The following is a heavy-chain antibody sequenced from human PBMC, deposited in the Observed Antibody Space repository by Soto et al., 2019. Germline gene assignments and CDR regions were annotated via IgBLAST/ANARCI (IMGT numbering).Heavy chain of an antibody. J-gene: IGHJ6*02. V-gene: IGHV1-69*13. Sequence: SVKVSCKASGGTFSSYAISWVRQAPGQGLEWMGGIIPIFGTANYAQKFQGRVTITADESTSTAYMELSSLRSADTAVYYCARMPFGEYSNASAQPPPQAYYYFGMDLWGQGTTVTVSS. CDR2: IIPIFGTA. CDR3: ARMPFGEYSNASAQPPPQAYYYFGMDL. CDR1: GGTFSSYA. D-gene: IGHD6-6*01.